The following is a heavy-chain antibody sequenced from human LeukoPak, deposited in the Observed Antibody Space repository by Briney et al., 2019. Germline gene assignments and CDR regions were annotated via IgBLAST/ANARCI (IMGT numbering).Heavy chain of an antibody. CDR2: ISYDGSNK. CDR1: GFTFSSYG. V-gene: IGHV3-30*03. CDR3: ARDYYGSGSYFGY. D-gene: IGHD3-10*01. J-gene: IGHJ4*02. Sequence: GGSLRLSCAASGFTFSSYGMHWVRQAPGKGLEWVAVISYDGSNKYYADSVKGRFTISRDNSKKTLYLQMNSLRAEDTAVYYCARDYYGSGSYFGYWGQGTLVTVSS.